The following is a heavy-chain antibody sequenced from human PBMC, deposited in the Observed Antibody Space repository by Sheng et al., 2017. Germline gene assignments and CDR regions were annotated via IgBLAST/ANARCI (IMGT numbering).Heavy chain of an antibody. CDR3: ARELDDSSGYYRYYYYGMDV. D-gene: IGHD3-22*01. Sequence: QVQLVQSGAEVKKPGSSVKVSCKASGGTFSSYAISWVRQAPGQGLEWMGGIIPIFGTANYAQKFQGRVTITADESTSTAYMELSSLRSEDTAVYYCARELDDSSGYYRYYYYGMDVWGQGTTVTVSS. CDR1: GGTFSSYA. J-gene: IGHJ6*02. V-gene: IGHV1-69*13. CDR2: IIPIFGTA.